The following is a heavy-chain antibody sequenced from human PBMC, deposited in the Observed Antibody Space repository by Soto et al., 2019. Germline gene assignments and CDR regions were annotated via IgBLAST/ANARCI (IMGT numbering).Heavy chain of an antibody. Sequence: ASVKVSCKASGYTFTSYGISWVRQAPGQGLEWMGWISAYNGNTNYAQKLQGRVTMTTDTSTSTAYMELRSLRSDDTAVYYCARESSDSFRHYGMDVWGQGTTVTVSS. J-gene: IGHJ6*02. CDR3: ARESSDSFRHYGMDV. CDR2: ISAYNGNT. CDR1: GYTFTSYG. V-gene: IGHV1-18*01.